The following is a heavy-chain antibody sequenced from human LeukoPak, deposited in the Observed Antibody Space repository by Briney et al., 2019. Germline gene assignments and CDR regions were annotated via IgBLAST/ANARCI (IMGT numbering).Heavy chain of an antibody. V-gene: IGHV4-4*07. D-gene: IGHD2-2*01. CDR3: ARDMEGYCSSTSCPPGDY. CDR1: GYSISSGYY. J-gene: IGHJ4*02. Sequence: SETLSLICSVSGYSISSGYYWGWIRQPAGKGLEWIGRIYTSGSTNYNPSLKSRVTMSVDTSKNQFSLKLSSVTAADTAVYYCARDMEGYCSSTSCPPGDYWGQGTLVTVSS. CDR2: IYTSGST.